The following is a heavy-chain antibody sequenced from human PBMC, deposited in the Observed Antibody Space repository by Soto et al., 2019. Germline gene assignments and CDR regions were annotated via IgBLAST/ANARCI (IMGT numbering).Heavy chain of an antibody. J-gene: IGHJ4*02. CDR3: ARAVYAFGAYDLSYFDT. D-gene: IGHD2-8*01. CDR1: GYNFINHF. Sequence: QVQLVQSGADVRKPGASMKVSCTTSGYNFINHFIHWVRQAPGQGLEWMGLINPGDGGTRYAQKFQGRLTMTRDTSTNTVYMDLRSLRSEDTAVYYCARAVYAFGAYDLSYFDTWGQGTVVTVSS. CDR2: INPGDGGT. V-gene: IGHV1-46*01.